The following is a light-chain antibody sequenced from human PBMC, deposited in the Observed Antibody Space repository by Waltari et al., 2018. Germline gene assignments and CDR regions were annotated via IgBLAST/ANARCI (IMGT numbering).Light chain of an antibody. Sequence: QSALTQPRPVSGSPGQSVTISCTGTRSDVGGYDYVPWYQQNPGKAPKLMVFDVNRRPSGVPDRFSGSKSGNTASLTISGLRAEDEADYYCCSYAGSYTWVFGTGTKVTVL. J-gene: IGLJ1*01. CDR3: CSYAGSYTWV. V-gene: IGLV2-11*01. CDR2: DVN. CDR1: RSDVGGYDY.